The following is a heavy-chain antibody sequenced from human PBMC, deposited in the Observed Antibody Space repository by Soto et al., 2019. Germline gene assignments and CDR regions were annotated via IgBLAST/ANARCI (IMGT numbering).Heavy chain of an antibody. V-gene: IGHV1-69*13. J-gene: IGHJ5*02. CDR2: IIPIFGTA. D-gene: IGHD3-16*02. Sequence: GASVKVSCKASGGTFTNYAFSWVRQAPGQGLEWMGGIIPIFGTANYAQKFQGRVTITADESTSTAYMELSSLRSEDTAVYYCARSSGGVFGIIIEGSNWLAPWGQGSLVTVSS. CDR3: ARSSGGVFGIIIEGSNWLAP. CDR1: GGTFTNYA.